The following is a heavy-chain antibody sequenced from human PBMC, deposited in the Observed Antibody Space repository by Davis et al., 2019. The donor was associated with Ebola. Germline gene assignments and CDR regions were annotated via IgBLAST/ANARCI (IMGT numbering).Heavy chain of an antibody. D-gene: IGHD3-16*01. Sequence: SAKISCNASSGTFSSYTVSWVRQAPGQGLEWMGRIIPILGIANYAQKFQGRVTITADKSTSTAYMELSSLRSEDTAVYYCARSLYPGYDGGLWWFAPWGQGTLVTVSS. CDR3: ARSLYPGYDGGLWWFAP. CDR2: IIPILGIA. J-gene: IGHJ5*02. CDR1: SGTFSSYT. V-gene: IGHV1-69*02.